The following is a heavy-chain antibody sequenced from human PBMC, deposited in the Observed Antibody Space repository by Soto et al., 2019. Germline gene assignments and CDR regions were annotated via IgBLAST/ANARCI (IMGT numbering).Heavy chain of an antibody. CDR1: GGTFSSYA. D-gene: IGHD2-2*01. J-gene: IGHJ6*02. CDR2: IIPIFGTA. Sequence: GASVKVSCKASGGTFSSYAIGWVRQAPGQGLEWMGGIIPIFGTANYAQKFQGRVTITADESTSTAYMELSSLRSEDTAVYYCARGVIVVVPAAIIDHYYYYGMDVWGQGTTVTVSS. CDR3: ARGVIVVVPAAIIDHYYYYGMDV. V-gene: IGHV1-69*13.